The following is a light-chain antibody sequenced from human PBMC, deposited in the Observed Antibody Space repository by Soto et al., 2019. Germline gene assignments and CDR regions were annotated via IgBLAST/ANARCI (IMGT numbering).Light chain of an antibody. CDR1: QSIRSW. Sequence: DIQMTQSPSTLSASVGDRVTITCRASQSIRSWLAWYQQKPGTAPKLLIYKASTLQSGVPSRFSGSGSVTEFTLTISSLQPDDAATYYCQQYNDNWTFGQGTKVEIK. CDR2: KAS. J-gene: IGKJ1*01. CDR3: QQYNDNWT. V-gene: IGKV1-5*03.